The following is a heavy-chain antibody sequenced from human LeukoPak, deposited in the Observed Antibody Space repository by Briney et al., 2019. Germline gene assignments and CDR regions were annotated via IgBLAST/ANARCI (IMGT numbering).Heavy chain of an antibody. CDR2: IGTAGDT. CDR3: ARGREYYDFWGGSALDY. Sequence: PGGSLRLSCAASGFTSSSYDMHWVRQATGKGLEWVSAIGTAGDTYYPGSVKGRFTISRENAKNSLYLQMNSLRAGDTAVYYCARGREYYDFWGGSALDYWGQGTLVTVSS. V-gene: IGHV3-13*01. CDR1: GFTSSSYD. D-gene: IGHD3-3*01. J-gene: IGHJ4*02.